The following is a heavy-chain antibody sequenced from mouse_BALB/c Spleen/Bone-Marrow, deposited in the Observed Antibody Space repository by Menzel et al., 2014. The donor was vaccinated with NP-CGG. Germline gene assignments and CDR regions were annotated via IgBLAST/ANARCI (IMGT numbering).Heavy chain of an antibody. CDR1: GYTFTSYW. J-gene: IGHJ2*01. V-gene: IGHV1-87*01. CDR2: IYPGDGDT. CDR3: ARRRREYYFDY. D-gene: IGHD2-12*01. Sequence: VQGVESGAELARPGASVKLSCKASGYTFTSYWMQWVKQRPGQGLEWIGAIYPGDGDTRYTQKFKGKATLTADKSSSTAYMQLSSLASEDSAVDYCARRRREYYFDYWGQGATLTVSS.